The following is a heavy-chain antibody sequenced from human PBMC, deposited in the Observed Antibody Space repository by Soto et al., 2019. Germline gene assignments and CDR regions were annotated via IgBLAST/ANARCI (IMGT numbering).Heavy chain of an antibody. CDR1: GGSISSSNW. J-gene: IGHJ4*02. CDR2: IYHSGST. CDR3: ARDSLSGREKNYFDY. V-gene: IGHV4-4*02. D-gene: IGHD1-26*01. Sequence: QVQLQESGPGLVKPSGTLSLTCAVSGGSISSSNWWSWVRQPPGKGLEWIGEIYHSGSTNYNPSLKSRVTISVDKSKNQFSLKLSSVTAADTAVYYYARDSLSGREKNYFDYWGQGTLVTVSS.